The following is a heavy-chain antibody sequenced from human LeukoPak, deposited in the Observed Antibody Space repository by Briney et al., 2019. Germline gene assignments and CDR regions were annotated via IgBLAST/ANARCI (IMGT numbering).Heavy chain of an antibody. CDR1: GFTFNDYA. V-gene: IGHV3-43D*03. J-gene: IGHJ4*02. CDR3: AKDGSPITVAGTWVDY. Sequence: GGSLRLSCAASGFTFNDYAMHWVRQPPGKGLEWVSLINWDGENIYYADSVKGRFTISRDNSKNSLYLQMNNLKTEDTALYYCAKDGSPITVAGTWVDYWGQGTLVTVSS. CDR2: INWDGENI. D-gene: IGHD6-19*01.